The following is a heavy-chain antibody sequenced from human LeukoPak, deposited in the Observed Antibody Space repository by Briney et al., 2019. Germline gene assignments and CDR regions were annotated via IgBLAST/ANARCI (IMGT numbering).Heavy chain of an antibody. D-gene: IGHD6-13*01. J-gene: IGHJ4*02. CDR1: GYTFTSYY. Sequence: GASVKVSCKASGYTFTSYYMHWVRQAPGQGLEWMGIINPSGGSTSYAQKFQGRVTMTRDTSTSTVYMELSSLRSEDTAVYYCARFGRSYSSSWYGLVYFDYWGQGTLVTVSS. V-gene: IGHV1-46*01. CDR3: ARFGRSYSSSWYGLVYFDY. CDR2: INPSGGST.